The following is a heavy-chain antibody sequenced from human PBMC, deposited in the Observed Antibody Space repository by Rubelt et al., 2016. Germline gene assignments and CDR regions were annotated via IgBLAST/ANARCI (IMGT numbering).Heavy chain of an antibody. J-gene: IGHJ6*02. CDR1: GGSFSGYY. Sequence: QVQLQQWGAGLLKPSETLSLTCAVYGGSFSGYYWSWIRQPPGTGLEWIGEINHSGRTNYNPSLMSRVTISVDTSKNPFSLKLSSVTAADTAVYYCARGRRGSSSWLGRDYYGMDVWGQGTTVTVSS. CDR2: INHSGRT. CDR3: ARGRRGSSSWLGRDYYGMDV. V-gene: IGHV4-34*01. D-gene: IGHD6-13*01.